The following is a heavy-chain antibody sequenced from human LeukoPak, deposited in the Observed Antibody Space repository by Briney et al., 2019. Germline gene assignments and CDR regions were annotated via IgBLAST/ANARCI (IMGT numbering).Heavy chain of an antibody. CDR2: IYHSGST. CDR3: ARVTRDGDYFDY. D-gene: IGHD4-17*01. CDR1: GYSISSGYY. V-gene: IGHV4-38-2*02. Sequence: SETLSLTCTVSGYSISSGYYWGWIRQPPGKGLEWIGSIYHSGSTYYNPSLKSRVTISVDTSKNQFSLKLSSVTAADTAVYYCARVTRDGDYFDYWGQGTLVTVSS. J-gene: IGHJ4*02.